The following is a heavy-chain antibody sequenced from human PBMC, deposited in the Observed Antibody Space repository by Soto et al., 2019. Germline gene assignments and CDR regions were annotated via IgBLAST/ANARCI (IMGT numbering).Heavy chain of an antibody. Sequence: PSETLSLTCTVPGGSISSYYWSWIRQPPGKGLEWIGYIYYSGSTNYNPSLKSRVTISVDTSKNQFSLKLSSVTAADTAVYYCARLKGQSYYDFWSGYPQSQKNYYYYCMDVWCQGTTVTVSS. V-gene: IGHV4-59*01. CDR2: IYYSGST. CDR1: GGSISSYY. D-gene: IGHD3-3*01. J-gene: IGHJ6*02. CDR3: ARLKGQSYYDFWSGYPQSQKNYYYYCMDV.